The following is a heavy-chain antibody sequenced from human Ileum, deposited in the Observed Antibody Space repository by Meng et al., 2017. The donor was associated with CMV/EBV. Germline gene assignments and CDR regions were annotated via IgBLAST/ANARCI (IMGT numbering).Heavy chain of an antibody. J-gene: IGHJ4*02. Sequence: GGSLRLSCVDSGITFSWYWMNWVRQAPGKGLEWVANIKEDGSAKNYVDSVRGRFTISRDNAKKSLYLQMNSLRVEDTALYYCARKNNFDHWGQGTLVTVSS. CDR3: ARKNNFDH. CDR2: IKEDGSAK. V-gene: IGHV3-7*03. CDR1: GITFSWYW.